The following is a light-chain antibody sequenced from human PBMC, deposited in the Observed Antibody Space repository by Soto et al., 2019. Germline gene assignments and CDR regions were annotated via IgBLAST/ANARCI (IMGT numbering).Light chain of an antibody. CDR2: EGS. CDR3: CSYAGSSTLV. J-gene: IGLJ2*01. CDR1: SSDVGSYNL. Sequence: QSALTQPASVSGSPGQSITISCTGTSSDVGSYNLVSWYQQHPGKAPKLMIYEGSKRPSGVSNRFSGSKSGNTASLTISWLQAEDEADYYCCSYAGSSTLVFGVGTKLTVL. V-gene: IGLV2-23*01.